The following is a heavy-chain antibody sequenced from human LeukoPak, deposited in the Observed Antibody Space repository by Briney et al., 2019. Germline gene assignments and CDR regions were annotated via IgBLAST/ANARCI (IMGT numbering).Heavy chain of an antibody. D-gene: IGHD3-10*01. Sequence: ASVKVSCKVSGYTLTELSMHWVRQAPGKGLEWMGGFDPEDGETVYAQKFQGRVTMTEDTSTDTAYMELSSLRSEDTAVYYCATITMLRGVRPPDDYWGQGTLVTVSS. CDR1: GYTLTELS. V-gene: IGHV1-24*01. CDR3: ATITMLRGVRPPDDY. CDR2: FDPEDGET. J-gene: IGHJ4*02.